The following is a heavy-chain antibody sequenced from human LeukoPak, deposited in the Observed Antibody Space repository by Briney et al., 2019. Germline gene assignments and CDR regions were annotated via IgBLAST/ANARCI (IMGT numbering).Heavy chain of an antibody. V-gene: IGHV4-59*08. CDR2: IYYSGST. J-gene: IGHJ4*02. Sequence: SETLSLTCTVSGGSISTYYWNWIRQTPGKGLEWIGYIYYSGSTNYNPSLKSRLTISVDTFKNQFSLKLSSVTAADTAVYYCARQRLLWFGESNSGFDYWGRGTLVTVSS. CDR3: ARQRLLWFGESNSGFDY. D-gene: IGHD3-10*01. CDR1: GGSISTYY.